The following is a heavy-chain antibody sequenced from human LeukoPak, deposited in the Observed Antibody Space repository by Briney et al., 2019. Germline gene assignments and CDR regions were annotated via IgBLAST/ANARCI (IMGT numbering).Heavy chain of an antibody. CDR2: IYYSGST. D-gene: IGHD1-26*01. CDR3: ARERWELPGY. Sequence: PSQTLSLTCTVSGGSISSSNYWWSWIRQHPGKGLEWIGYIYYSGSTYYNPSLKSRASLSVDTSKNQFSLKLSSVTAADTAVYYCARERWELPGYWGQGTLVTVSS. J-gene: IGHJ4*02. CDR1: GGSISSSNYW. V-gene: IGHV4-31*03.